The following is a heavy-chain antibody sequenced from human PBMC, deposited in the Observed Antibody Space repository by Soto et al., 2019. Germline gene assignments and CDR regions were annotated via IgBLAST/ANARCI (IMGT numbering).Heavy chain of an antibody. D-gene: IGHD3-3*01. CDR1: GFTFSNYG. CDR3: AKHMDAFWSGYYLRGYFDL. V-gene: IGHV3-23*01. J-gene: IGHJ2*01. Sequence: EVQLLESGGGLVQPGGSLRLSCVVSGFTFSNYGMNWVRQAPGKGLEWVSGISRSGGDTYYVDSVRGRFTISRDNPKNQLYLRMDSRGAEDTAVYYCAKHMDAFWSGYYLRGYFDLWGRGTLVTVS. CDR2: ISRSGGDT.